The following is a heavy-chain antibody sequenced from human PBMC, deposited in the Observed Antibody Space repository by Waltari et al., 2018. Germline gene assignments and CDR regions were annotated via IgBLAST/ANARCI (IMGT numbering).Heavy chain of an antibody. CDR3: ARHFVGATFY. Sequence: WVRKPQGKGRGWIGDIYYSGVPYYTPSLEGRMTISVDTSKNQFSLKLSAVTAADTAVYYCARHFVGATFYWGQGTLVTVSS. V-gene: IGHV4-39*01. J-gene: IGHJ4*02. D-gene: IGHD1-26*01. CDR2: IYYSGVP.